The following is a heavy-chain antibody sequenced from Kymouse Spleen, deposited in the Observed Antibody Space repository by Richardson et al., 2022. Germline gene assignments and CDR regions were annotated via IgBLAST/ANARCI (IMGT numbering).Heavy chain of an antibody. Sequence: QVQLQQWGAGLLKPSETLSLTCAVYGGSFSGYYWSWIRQPPGKGLEWIGEINHSGSTNYNPSLKSRVTISVDTSKNQFSLKLSSVTAADTAVYYCARGEAVRDYYYYGMDVWGQGTTVTVSS. D-gene: IGHD4-17*01. CDR1: GGSFSGYY. CDR2: INHSGST. CDR3: ARGEAVRDYYYYGMDV. V-gene: IGHV4-34*01. J-gene: IGHJ6*02.